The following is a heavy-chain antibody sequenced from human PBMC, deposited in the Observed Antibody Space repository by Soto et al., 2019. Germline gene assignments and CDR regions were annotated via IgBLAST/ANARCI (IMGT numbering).Heavy chain of an antibody. CDR1: GGSISCYY. CDR2: IYYSGST. V-gene: IGHV4-59*01. CDR3: ARDGDCSGGSCYPGDFDY. J-gene: IGHJ4*02. Sequence: QVQLQESGPGLVKPSETLSLTCTVSGGSISCYYWSWIRQPPGKGLEWIGYIYYSGSTNYNPSLKSRVTISVDTSKNQFSLKLSSVTAADTAVYYCARDGDCSGGSCYPGDFDYWGQGTLVTVSS. D-gene: IGHD2-15*01.